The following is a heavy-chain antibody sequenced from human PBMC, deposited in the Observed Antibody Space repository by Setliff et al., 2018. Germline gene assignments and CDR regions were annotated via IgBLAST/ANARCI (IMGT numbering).Heavy chain of an antibody. CDR1: GGSFTNYY. CDR3: ARVRNDYPYYIDS. J-gene: IGHJ4*02. D-gene: IGHD4-17*01. V-gene: IGHV4-34*01. Sequence: SETLSLTCTVYGGSFTNYYWGWIRQSPGKGLEWIGEINHSGSTNYNPSLKSRVTISVDTSKNQFSLKLSSVTAADTAVYFCARVRNDYPYYIDSWGQGTLVTVSS. CDR2: INHSGST.